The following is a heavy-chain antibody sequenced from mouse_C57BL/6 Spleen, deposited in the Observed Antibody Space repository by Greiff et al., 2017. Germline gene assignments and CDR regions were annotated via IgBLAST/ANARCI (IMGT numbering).Heavy chain of an antibody. CDR3: ARPHYDYDGFDY. V-gene: IGHV1-64*01. J-gene: IGHJ2*01. Sequence: VQLQQPGAELVKPGASVKLSCKASGYTFTSYWMHWVKQRPGQGLEWIGMIHPNSGSTNYNEKFKSKATLTVDKSSSTAYMQLSSLTSEDSAVYYCARPHYDYDGFDYWGQGTTLTVSS. CDR2: IHPNSGST. D-gene: IGHD2-4*01. CDR1: GYTFTSYW.